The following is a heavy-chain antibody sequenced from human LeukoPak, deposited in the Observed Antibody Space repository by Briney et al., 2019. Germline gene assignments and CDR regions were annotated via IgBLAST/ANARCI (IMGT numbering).Heavy chain of an antibody. D-gene: IGHD2/OR15-2a*01. CDR1: GFTFSRHW. J-gene: IGHJ3*02. CDR2: IKQDGSEK. V-gene: IGHV3-7*05. Sequence: GGSPRLSCAASGFTFSRHWMSWVRQAPGKGLEWVANIKQDGSEKYYVDSVKGRFTISRDNAKNSLYLQMNSLRAEDTAVYYCARGNFSAYDIWGQGTMVTVSS. CDR3: ARGNFSAYDI.